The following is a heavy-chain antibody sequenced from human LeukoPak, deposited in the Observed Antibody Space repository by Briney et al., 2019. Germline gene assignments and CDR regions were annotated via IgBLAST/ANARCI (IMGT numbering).Heavy chain of an antibody. Sequence: SQTLSLTCTVSGDSISSGSYYWSWIRQPAGKGLEWIGRIYTSGSTNYNPSLKSRVTISVDTSKNQFSLKLSSVTAADTAVYYCASREKQGAFDIWGQGTMVTVSS. J-gene: IGHJ3*02. CDR3: ASREKQGAFDI. V-gene: IGHV4-61*02. CDR2: IYTSGST. CDR1: GDSISSGSYY.